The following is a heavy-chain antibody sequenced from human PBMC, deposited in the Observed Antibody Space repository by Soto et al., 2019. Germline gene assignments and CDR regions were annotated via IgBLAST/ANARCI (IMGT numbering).Heavy chain of an antibody. CDR3: AREESYYYGSGGLFGY. Sequence: QVQLQQWGAGLLKPSETLSLTCAVYGGSFSGYYWSWIRQPPGKGLEWIGEINHSGSTNYNPSLKSRVTISVDTYKIQLSLKLSSVTAADTAVYYCAREESYYYGSGGLFGYWVQGTLVTVSS. CDR2: INHSGST. J-gene: IGHJ4*02. CDR1: GGSFSGYY. V-gene: IGHV4-34*01. D-gene: IGHD3-10*01.